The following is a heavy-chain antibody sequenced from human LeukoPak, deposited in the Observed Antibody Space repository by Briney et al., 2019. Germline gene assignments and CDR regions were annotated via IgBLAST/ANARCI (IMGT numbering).Heavy chain of an antibody. J-gene: IGHJ5*02. Sequence: ASVKVSCKASGYTFTGYYMHWVRQAPGQGLEWMGWINPNSSGTNYAQKFQGRVTMTRDTSISTAYMELSRLRSDDTAVYYCARDRRVGYCSSTSCLNWFDPWGQGTLVTVSS. CDR1: GYTFTGYY. CDR2: INPNSSGT. CDR3: ARDRRVGYCSSTSCLNWFDP. V-gene: IGHV1-2*02. D-gene: IGHD2-2*01.